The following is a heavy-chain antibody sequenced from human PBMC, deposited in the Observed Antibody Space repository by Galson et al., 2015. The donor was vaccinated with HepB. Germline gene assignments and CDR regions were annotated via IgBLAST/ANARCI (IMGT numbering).Heavy chain of an antibody. Sequence: SVKVSCKASGGTFSSYAISWVRQAPGQGLEWMGRIIPILGIANYAQKFQGRVTITADKSTSTAYMELSSLRSEDTAVYYCASPVGRGGDPRSWRYWGQGTLVTVSS. D-gene: IGHD2-21*02. V-gene: IGHV1-69*04. CDR3: ASPVGRGGDPRSWRY. CDR2: IIPILGIA. CDR1: GGTFSSYA. J-gene: IGHJ4*02.